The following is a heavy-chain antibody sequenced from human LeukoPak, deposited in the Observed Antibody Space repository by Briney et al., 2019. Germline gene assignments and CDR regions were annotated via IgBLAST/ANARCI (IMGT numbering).Heavy chain of an antibody. V-gene: IGHV3-49*04. CDR1: GSTFGDYA. CDR3: TRDQTPYY. Sequence: GGSLRLSCTASGSTFGDYAMTWVRQAAGKGLKWVGFIRSNLYGGTPEYAASVKGRFTISRDDSNSIAYLETDSLKTDDTAMYYCTRDQTPYYWGQGTLVTVSS. J-gene: IGHJ4*02. CDR2: IRSNLYGGTP.